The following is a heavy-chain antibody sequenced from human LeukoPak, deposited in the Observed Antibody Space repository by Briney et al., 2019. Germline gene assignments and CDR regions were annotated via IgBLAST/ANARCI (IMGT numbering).Heavy chain of an antibody. CDR2: IYYSGST. CDR3: ARSYCSGGSCYSGY. V-gene: IGHV4-59*01. CDR1: GGSISSYY. J-gene: IGHJ4*02. Sequence: SETLSLTCTVSGGSISSYYWSWIRQPPGKGLEWIGYIYYSGSTNYNPSLKSRVTISVDTSKNQFSLKLSSVTAADTAVYYCARSYCSGGSCYSGYWGQGTLVTVSS. D-gene: IGHD2-15*01.